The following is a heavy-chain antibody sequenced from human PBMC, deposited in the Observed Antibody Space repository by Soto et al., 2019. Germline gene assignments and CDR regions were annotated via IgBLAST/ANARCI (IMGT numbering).Heavy chain of an antibody. CDR1: GYTFTNYG. CDR3: ARDDSQGLRYYYSYGMDV. CDR2: ISAYSGDT. D-gene: IGHD4-17*01. V-gene: IGHV1-18*01. Sequence: QVQLVQSGAGVKEPGASVKVSCNASGYTFTNYGITWVRQAPGQGLEWMGWISAYSGDTNYSQNLQGRVTMTAATSTSTAYMELRSLRSDDTAVYYCARDDSQGLRYYYSYGMDVWGQGTTVTVSS. J-gene: IGHJ6*02.